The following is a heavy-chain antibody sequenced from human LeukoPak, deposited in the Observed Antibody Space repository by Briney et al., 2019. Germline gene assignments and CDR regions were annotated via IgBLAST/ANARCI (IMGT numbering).Heavy chain of an antibody. CDR1: GFTFSSYG. Sequence: TGGSLRLSCAASGFTFSSYGMHWVRQAPGKGLEWVAVIWYDGSNKYYADSVKGRFTISRDSAKNSLYLQMNSLRAEDMALYYCAKGGVELELYFDYWGQGTLVTVSS. J-gene: IGHJ4*02. V-gene: IGHV3-33*03. CDR3: AKGGVELELYFDY. D-gene: IGHD1-7*01. CDR2: IWYDGSNK.